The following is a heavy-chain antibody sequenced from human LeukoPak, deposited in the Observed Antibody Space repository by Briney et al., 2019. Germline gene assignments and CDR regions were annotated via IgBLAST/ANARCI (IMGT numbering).Heavy chain of an antibody. J-gene: IGHJ4*02. Sequence: GESLKISCKGSGYSFSTNWIGWVRQLPGKGPEWMGIIYPGDSDTRYSLSFQGQVTISADKSIGTVYLQWSSLKASDTAMYYCARYCSGGSCSPWGQGTLVTVSS. V-gene: IGHV5-51*01. D-gene: IGHD2-15*01. CDR1: GYSFSTNW. CDR3: ARYCSGGSCSP. CDR2: IYPGDSDT.